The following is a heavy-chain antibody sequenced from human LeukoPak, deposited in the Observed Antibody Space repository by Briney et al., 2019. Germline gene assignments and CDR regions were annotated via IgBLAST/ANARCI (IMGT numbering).Heavy chain of an antibody. CDR3: VRDGDYDFWSGYYGGPDAFDI. V-gene: IGHV3-11*04. D-gene: IGHD3-3*01. J-gene: IGHJ3*02. CDR1: GFTFSDYY. Sequence: SGGSLRLSCAASGFTFSDYYMSWIRQAPGKGLEWVSYISSSGSTIYYADSVQGRFTISRDNAKNSLYLQMNSLRAEDTAVYYCVRDGDYDFWSGYYGGPDAFDIWGQGTTVTVSS. CDR2: ISSSGSTI.